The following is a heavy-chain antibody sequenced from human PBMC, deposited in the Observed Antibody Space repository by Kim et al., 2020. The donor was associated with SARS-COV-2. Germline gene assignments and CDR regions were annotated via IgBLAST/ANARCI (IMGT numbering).Heavy chain of an antibody. V-gene: IGHV4-31*03. Sequence: SETLSLTCTVSGGSISSGGYYWSWIRQHPGKGLEWIGYIYYSGSTYYNPSLKSRVTISVDTSKNQFSLKLSSVTAADTAVYYCARGEAGPFVYWGQGTLVTVSS. J-gene: IGHJ4*02. CDR2: IYYSGST. CDR1: GGSISSGGYY. D-gene: IGHD6-13*01. CDR3: ARGEAGPFVY.